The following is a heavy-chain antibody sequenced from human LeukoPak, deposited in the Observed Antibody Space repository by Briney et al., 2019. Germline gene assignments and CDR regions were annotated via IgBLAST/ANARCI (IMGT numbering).Heavy chain of an antibody. D-gene: IGHD3-10*01. V-gene: IGHV3-49*04. CDR2: IRSKTYGGTT. CDR3: TPNPMVPFDY. CDR1: GFTFADYA. Sequence: GGSLRLSCTASGFTFADYAMTWVRQAPGKGLEWLGFIRSKTYGGTTEFAASVKGRFIISRDDSKSIAYLQMNSLNTDDTGVYYCTPNPMVPFDYWGQGTLVTVSS. J-gene: IGHJ4*02.